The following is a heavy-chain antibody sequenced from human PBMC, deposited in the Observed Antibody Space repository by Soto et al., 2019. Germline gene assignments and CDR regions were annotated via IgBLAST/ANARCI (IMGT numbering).Heavy chain of an antibody. J-gene: IGHJ6*02. CDR1: GGSFSGYY. Sequence: XATLSLTCAVYGGSFSGYYWSWIRQPPGKGLEWIGEINHSGSTNYNPSLKSRVTISVDTSKNQFSLKLSSVTAADTAVYYCEGFRYNWKYVYYYYYYGMDVWGQGTTATV. CDR2: INHSGST. V-gene: IGHV4-34*01. CDR3: EGFRYNWKYVYYYYYYGMDV. D-gene: IGHD1-7*01.